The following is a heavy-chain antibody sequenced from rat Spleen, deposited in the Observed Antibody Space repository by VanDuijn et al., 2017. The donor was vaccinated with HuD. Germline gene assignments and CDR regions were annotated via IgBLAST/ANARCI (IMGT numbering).Heavy chain of an antibody. CDR3: TRQGDSSYIYDH. CDR1: GFTFSNYG. V-gene: IGHV5-29*01. D-gene: IGHD1-2*01. J-gene: IGHJ2*01. Sequence: EVQLVESGGGLVQPGRSLKLSCAASGFTFSNYGMAWVRQAPTKGLEWVATISYDGSSTYYRDSVKGRFTISRDNARSTLYLQMDSLRSEDTATYYCTRQGDSSYIYDHWGQGVMVTVSS. CDR2: ISYDGSST.